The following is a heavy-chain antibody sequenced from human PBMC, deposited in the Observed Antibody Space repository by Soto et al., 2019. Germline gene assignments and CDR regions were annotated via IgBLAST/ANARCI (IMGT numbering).Heavy chain of an antibody. Sequence: SEALSLTCAVSGGSISGSYYYWGWLRQSPGRGPEWIGSVFYTGFTSYNPSLESRVSVSVDTSKNQFSLKVSAVTAADTAVYYCASSQKGYNWNYFDHWGQGALVTVSS. CDR1: GGSISGSYYY. CDR3: ASSQKGYNWNYFDH. D-gene: IGHD1-20*01. J-gene: IGHJ4*02. CDR2: VFYTGFT. V-gene: IGHV4-39*01.